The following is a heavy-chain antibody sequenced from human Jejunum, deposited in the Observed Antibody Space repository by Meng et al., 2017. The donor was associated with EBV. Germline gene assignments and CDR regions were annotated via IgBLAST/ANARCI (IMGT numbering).Heavy chain of an antibody. J-gene: IGHJ5*02. CDR3: ARGRGYDYGDS. Sequence: QLKESGPGLLKTSAPLSLTCSVSGDSVSGYNYWTWIRQPPGKGLEWIGNMYYTGKAIYKPSLQSRVTISVDTSKNQFSLRVTSVTAADTAIYYCARGRGYDYGDSWGQGTLVTVSS. CDR2: MYYTGKA. V-gene: IGHV4-61*01. D-gene: IGHD4/OR15-4a*01. CDR1: GDSVSGYNY.